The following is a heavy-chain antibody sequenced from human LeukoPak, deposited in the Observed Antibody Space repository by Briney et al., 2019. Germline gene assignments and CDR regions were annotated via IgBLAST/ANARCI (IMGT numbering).Heavy chain of an antibody. V-gene: IGHV3-30*04. CDR3: ARVGYYDSTNLDY. J-gene: IGHJ4*02. CDR2: ISYDGSSK. CDR1: GFTFGTHT. D-gene: IGHD3-22*01. Sequence: GGSLRLSCTTSGFTFGTHTMHWVRQAPGKGLEWVAVISYDGSSKYYADSVKGRFTISRDNSKNTLYLQMNSLRAEDTAVYYCARVGYYDSTNLDYWGQGTLVTVSS.